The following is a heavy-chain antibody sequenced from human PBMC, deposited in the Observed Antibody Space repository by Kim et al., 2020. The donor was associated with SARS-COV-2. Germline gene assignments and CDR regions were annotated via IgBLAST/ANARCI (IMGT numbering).Heavy chain of an antibody. V-gene: IGHV1-2*06. CDR3: ARAAWGSGRGGYYMDV. CDR1: GYTFTGYY. CDR2: INPNSGGT. Sequence: ASVKVSCKASGYTFTGYYMHWVRQAPGQGLEWMGRINPNSGGTNYAQKFQGRVTMTRDTSISTAYMKLSRLRSDDTAVYYCARAAWGSGRGGYYMDVWGKGTTVTVSS. D-gene: IGHD6-19*01. J-gene: IGHJ6*03.